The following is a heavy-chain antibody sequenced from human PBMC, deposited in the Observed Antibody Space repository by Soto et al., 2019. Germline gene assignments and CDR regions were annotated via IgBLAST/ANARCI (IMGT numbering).Heavy chain of an antibody. Sequence: ASVKVSCKASGYTFTSYAMHWVRQAPGQRLEWMGWIIPRSATSKYAQKFQGRVTITADESTSTVYMELSTLRPEDTAVYYCAREGLVLVPTTVNSDYYYYAMDVWGQGTTVTVSS. J-gene: IGHJ6*02. CDR1: GYTFTSYA. V-gene: IGHV1-3*01. CDR2: IIPRSATS. CDR3: AREGLVLVPTTVNSDYYYYAMDV. D-gene: IGHD4-17*01.